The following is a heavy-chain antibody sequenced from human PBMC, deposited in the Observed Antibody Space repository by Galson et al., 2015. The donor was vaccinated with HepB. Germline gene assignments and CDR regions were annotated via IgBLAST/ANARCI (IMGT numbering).Heavy chain of an antibody. CDR1: GFTFSSYS. CDR3: ASTPPNDYYGSGSYWYFDY. Sequence: LRLSCAASGFTFSSYSMNWVRQAPGKGLEWVSYISSSSSTIYYADSVKGRFTISRDNAKNSLYLQMNSLRTEDTAVYYCASTPPNDYYGSGSYWYFDYWGQGTLVTVSS. J-gene: IGHJ4*02. CDR2: ISSSSSTI. D-gene: IGHD3-10*01. V-gene: IGHV3-48*01.